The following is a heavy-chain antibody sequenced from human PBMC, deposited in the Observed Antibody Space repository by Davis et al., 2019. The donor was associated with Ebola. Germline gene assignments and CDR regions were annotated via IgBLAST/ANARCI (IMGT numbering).Heavy chain of an antibody. J-gene: IGHJ6*02. CDR2: IDHSGNT. V-gene: IGHV4-39*07. D-gene: IGHD4-17*01. CDR1: GGSISSSSYY. CDR3: ARITTVTTRGVYYGMDV. Sequence: MPSGTLSLTCTVSGGSISSSSYYWSWIRQPPGKGLEWIGEIDHSGNTNYNPSLKSRVTISLDTSKKQFSLKLSSVTAADTAVYYCARITTVTTRGVYYGMDVWGQGTTVTVSS.